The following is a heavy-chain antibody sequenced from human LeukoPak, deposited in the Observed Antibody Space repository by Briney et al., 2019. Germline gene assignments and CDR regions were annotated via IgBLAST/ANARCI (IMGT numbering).Heavy chain of an antibody. Sequence: NPSETLSLTCTVSGVSISSGGYYWSWIRQHPGKGLEWIGYIYYSGSTYYNPSLKSRLIISLDTSNNQFSLKLSSVTAADTAVYYCARGPVRDYSNYWGQGTLVTVSS. J-gene: IGHJ4*02. CDR3: ARGPVRDYSNY. D-gene: IGHD4-11*01. CDR2: IYYSGST. CDR1: GVSISSGGYY. V-gene: IGHV4-31*03.